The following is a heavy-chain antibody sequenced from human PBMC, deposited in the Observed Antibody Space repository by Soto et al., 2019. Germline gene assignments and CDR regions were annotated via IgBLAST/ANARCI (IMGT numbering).Heavy chain of an antibody. CDR1: GGSISSYF. V-gene: IGHV4-59*01. D-gene: IGHD6-6*01. CDR3: ARRGARNWYFDL. Sequence: SETLSLTCTVSGGSISSYFWSWIRQPPGKGLEWIGYIYYGGSTNYNPSLKSRVTISVDTSKNQFSLKLSSVTAADTAVYYCARRGARNWYFDLWGRGTLVTVSS. J-gene: IGHJ2*01. CDR2: IYYGGST.